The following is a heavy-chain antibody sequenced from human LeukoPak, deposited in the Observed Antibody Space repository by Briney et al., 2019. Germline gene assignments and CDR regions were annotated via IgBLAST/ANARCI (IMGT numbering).Heavy chain of an antibody. CDR1: GGTFSSYA. J-gene: IGHJ3*02. CDR2: IIPILGIA. CDR3: ARAGAVAGTYDAFDI. D-gene: IGHD6-19*01. Sequence: SVKVSCKASGGTFSSYAISWVRQAPGQGLEWMGRIIPILGIANYAQKFQGRVTITADKSTSTAYMELSSLGSEDTAVYYCARAGAVAGTYDAFDIWGQGTMVTVSS. V-gene: IGHV1-69*04.